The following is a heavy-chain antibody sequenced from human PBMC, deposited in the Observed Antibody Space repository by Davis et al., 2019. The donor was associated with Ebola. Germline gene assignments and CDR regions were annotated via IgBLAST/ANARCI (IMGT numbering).Heavy chain of an antibody. V-gene: IGHV3-11*04. D-gene: IGHD3-22*01. Sequence: LSLTCAASGFTFSDYYMSWIRQAPGKGLEWVSYISSSGSTIYYADSVKGRFTISRDNAKNSLYLQMNSLRAEDTAVYYCARGGWGYYDSSHEFDYWGQGTLVTVSS. J-gene: IGHJ4*02. CDR2: ISSSGSTI. CDR1: GFTFSDYY. CDR3: ARGGWGYYDSSHEFDY.